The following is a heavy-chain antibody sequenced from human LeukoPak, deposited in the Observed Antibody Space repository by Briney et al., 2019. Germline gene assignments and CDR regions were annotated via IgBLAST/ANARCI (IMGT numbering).Heavy chain of an antibody. CDR2: IYYSGST. V-gene: IGHV4-39*07. CDR3: ARDYCTSTTCPNWFDP. CDR1: GGSISSSSYY. Sequence: PSETLSLTCTVSGGSISSSSYYWSWIRQPPGKGLEWIGSIYYSGSTYYNPSLKSRVTISVDTSKNQFSLKLSSVTAADTAVYYCARDYCTSTTCPNWFDPWGQGTLVTVSS. J-gene: IGHJ5*02. D-gene: IGHD2-2*01.